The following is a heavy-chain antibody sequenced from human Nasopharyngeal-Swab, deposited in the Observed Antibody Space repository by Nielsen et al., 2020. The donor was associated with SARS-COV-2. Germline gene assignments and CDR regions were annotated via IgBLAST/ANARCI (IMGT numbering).Heavy chain of an antibody. V-gene: IGHV1-3*01. CDR1: GYTFTSYA. CDR3: ARALWFEPNPYFDY. J-gene: IGHJ4*02. CDR2: INAGNGNT. D-gene: IGHD3-10*01. Sequence: ASVKVSCKASGYTFTSYAMHWVRQAPGQRLEWMGWINAGNGNTKYSQKFQGRVTITRDTSASPAYMELSSLRSEDTAVYYCARALWFEPNPYFDYWGQGTLVTVSS.